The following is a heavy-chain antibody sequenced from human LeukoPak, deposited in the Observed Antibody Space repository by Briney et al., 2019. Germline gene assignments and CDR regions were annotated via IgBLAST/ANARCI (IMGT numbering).Heavy chain of an antibody. D-gene: IGHD3-10*01. CDR3: ARAGVTMVRGVIKPYYYMDV. Sequence: PGGSLRLSCAASGFTFSSCSMNWVRQAPGKGLEWVSSISSSSSYIYYPDSVKGRFTISRDNAKNSLYLQMNSLRAEDTAVYYCARAGVTMVRGVIKPYYYMDVWGKGTTVTVSS. CDR2: ISSSSSYI. V-gene: IGHV3-21*01. J-gene: IGHJ6*03. CDR1: GFTFSSCS.